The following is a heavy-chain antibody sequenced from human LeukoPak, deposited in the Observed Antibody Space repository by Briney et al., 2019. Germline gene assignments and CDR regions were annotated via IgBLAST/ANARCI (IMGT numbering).Heavy chain of an antibody. Sequence: SETLSLTCTVSGGSISSYYWSWIRQPPGKGLEWIGYIYYSGSTNYNPSLKSRVTISVDTSKNQFSLKLSSVTAADTAVYYCARVNEGSGDYCGQGTLVTVSS. CDR3: ARVNEGSGDY. D-gene: IGHD3-10*01. CDR2: IYYSGST. CDR1: GGSISSYY. V-gene: IGHV4-59*01. J-gene: IGHJ4*02.